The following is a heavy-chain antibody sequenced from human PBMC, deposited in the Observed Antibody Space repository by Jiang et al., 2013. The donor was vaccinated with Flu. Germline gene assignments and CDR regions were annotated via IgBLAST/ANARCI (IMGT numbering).Heavy chain of an antibody. V-gene: IGHV1-18*04. J-gene: IGHJ6*02. CDR3: ARDDSAVVTAIAGLSYYYYGMDV. CDR2: ISAYNGNT. Sequence: GAEVKKPGASVKVSCKASGYTFTSYGISWVRQAPGQGLEWMGWISAYNGNTNYAQKLQGRVTMTTDTSTSTAYMELRSLRSDDTAVYYCARDDSAVVTAIAGLSYYYYGMDVWGQGTTVTVSS. D-gene: IGHD2-21*02. CDR1: GYTFTSYG.